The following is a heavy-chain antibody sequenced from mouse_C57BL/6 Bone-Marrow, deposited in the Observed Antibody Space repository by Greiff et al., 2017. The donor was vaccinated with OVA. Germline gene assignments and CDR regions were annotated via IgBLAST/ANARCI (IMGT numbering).Heavy chain of an antibody. Sequence: QVHVKQSGAELARPGASVKLSCKASGYTFTSYGISWVKQRTGQGLEWIGEIYPRSGNTYYNEKFKGKATLTADKSSSTAYMALRSLTSEDSAVYFCAREGYGNYPDYWGQGTTLTVSS. CDR1: GYTFTSYG. J-gene: IGHJ2*01. CDR3: AREGYGNYPDY. D-gene: IGHD2-1*01. V-gene: IGHV1-81*01. CDR2: IYPRSGNT.